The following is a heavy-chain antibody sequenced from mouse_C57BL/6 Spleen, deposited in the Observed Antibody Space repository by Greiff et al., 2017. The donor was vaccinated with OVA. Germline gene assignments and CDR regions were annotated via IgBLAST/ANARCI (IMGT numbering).Heavy chain of an antibody. J-gene: IGHJ3*01. CDR1: GFTFSDYG. Sequence: EVKVVESGGGLVKPGGSLKLSCAASGFTFSDYGMHWVRQAPEQGLEWVAYISRGSSTIYYADTVKGRFTISRDNAKNTLFLQMTSLRSEDTAMYYCAREDYYGSWFAYWGQGTLVTVSA. CDR3: AREDYYGSWFAY. V-gene: IGHV5-17*01. CDR2: ISRGSSTI. D-gene: IGHD1-1*01.